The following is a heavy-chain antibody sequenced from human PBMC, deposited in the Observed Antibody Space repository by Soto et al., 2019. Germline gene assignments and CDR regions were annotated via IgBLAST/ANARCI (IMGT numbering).Heavy chain of an antibody. CDR1: GFTFSRYA. J-gene: IGHJ4*02. Sequence: EVQLLESGGGLVQPGGSLRLSCAASGFTFSRYAMSWVRQAPGKGLEWVSSISNSGSDTYYADSVKGRFAIYRDKSNNTVYLQMTRLRAENTAVYYCAKDVSTSGWYSDYWGEGTLVTVSS. V-gene: IGHV3-23*01. D-gene: IGHD6-19*01. CDR2: ISNSGSDT. CDR3: AKDVSTSGWYSDY.